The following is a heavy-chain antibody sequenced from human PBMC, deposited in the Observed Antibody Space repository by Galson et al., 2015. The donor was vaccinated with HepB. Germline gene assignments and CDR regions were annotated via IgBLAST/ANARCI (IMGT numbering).Heavy chain of an antibody. CDR3: ARVSTLTSRDYYMDL. Sequence: SLRLSCAGYGFTFYSYSMNWVRQAPGKGLEWVSSITSSADYKFHAGSLTGRFTTSRDNSKNSLFLQMNSLRVEDSAVYYCARVSTLTSRDYYMDLWGKGTTVTVSS. CDR2: ITSSADYK. CDR1: GFTFYSYS. V-gene: IGHV3-21*01. J-gene: IGHJ6*03.